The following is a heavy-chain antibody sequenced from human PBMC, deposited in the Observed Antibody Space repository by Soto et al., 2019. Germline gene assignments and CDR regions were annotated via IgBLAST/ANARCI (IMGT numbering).Heavy chain of an antibody. CDR2: IYTSGST. J-gene: IGHJ4*02. Sequence: SETLSLTCTVSGGPISSYHWSWIRQPAGKGLEWIGRIYTSGSTNYNPSLKSRVTMSVDTSKNQFSLKLSSVTAADTAVYYCARDGLTGYSLIPLDYWGQGTLVTVSS. V-gene: IGHV4-4*07. CDR1: GGPISSYH. CDR3: ARDGLTGYSLIPLDY. D-gene: IGHD3-9*01.